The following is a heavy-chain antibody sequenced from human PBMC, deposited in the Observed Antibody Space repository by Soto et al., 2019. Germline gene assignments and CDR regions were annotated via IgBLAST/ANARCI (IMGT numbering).Heavy chain of an antibody. CDR1: GYTFSSYG. CDR2: ISAYNGNT. Sequence: QVQLVQSGVEVKKPGASVKVSCKASGYTFSSYGITLVRQAPGQGLEWMGWISAYNGNTQYAQKVQGRVTMTTGTFTGPAYMELRSLTSDDTALYYCARAEIVVVTGGPDASDIWGQGTTVTVSS. J-gene: IGHJ3*02. D-gene: IGHD2-21*02. CDR3: ARAEIVVVTGGPDASDI. V-gene: IGHV1-18*01.